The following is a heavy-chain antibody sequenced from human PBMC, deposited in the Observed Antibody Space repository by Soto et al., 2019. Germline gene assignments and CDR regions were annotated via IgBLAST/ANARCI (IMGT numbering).Heavy chain of an antibody. V-gene: IGHV1-69*02. CDR3: ARVAVAGRGAFDI. CDR1: GGTFSSYT. Sequence: SVKVSCKASGGTFSSYTISWVRQAPGQGLEWMGRIIPILGIANYAQKFQGRVTITADKSTSTAYMELSSLRSEDTAVYYCARVAVAGRGAFDIWGQGTMVTVSS. D-gene: IGHD6-19*01. J-gene: IGHJ3*02. CDR2: IIPILGIA.